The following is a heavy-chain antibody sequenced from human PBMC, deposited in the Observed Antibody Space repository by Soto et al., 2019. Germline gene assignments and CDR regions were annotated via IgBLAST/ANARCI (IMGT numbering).Heavy chain of an antibody. D-gene: IGHD3-22*01. CDR1: GNTFTGHF. V-gene: IGHV1-2*02. CDR3: VRDLTMIVVVRDI. CDR2: VNPDTGVT. J-gene: IGHJ3*02. Sequence: QVQLVQSGAEVKKPGASVKVSCKASGNTFTGHFMHWVRQAPGQGLEWMGWVNPDTGVTKYAQKLDGMVTMATDTSVSTAYMELSGLRSDDTAVYYCVRDLTMIVVVRDIWGQGTMVTVSS.